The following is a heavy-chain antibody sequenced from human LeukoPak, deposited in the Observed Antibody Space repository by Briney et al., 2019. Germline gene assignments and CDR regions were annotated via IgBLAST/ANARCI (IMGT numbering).Heavy chain of an antibody. J-gene: IGHJ6*03. CDR3: ARDLLPSTSIYYMDV. D-gene: IGHD2-2*01. V-gene: IGHV4-39*07. CDR1: GGSISSSSYY. CDR2: IYYSGST. Sequence: SETLSLTCTVSGGSISSSSYYWGWIRQPPGKGLEWIGSIYYSGSTYYSPSLKSRVTISVDTSKNQFSLKLSSVTAADTAVYYCARDLLPSTSIYYMDVWGKGTTVTVSS.